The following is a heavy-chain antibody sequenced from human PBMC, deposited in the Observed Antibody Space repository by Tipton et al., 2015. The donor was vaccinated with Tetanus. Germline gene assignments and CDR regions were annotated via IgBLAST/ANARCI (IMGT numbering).Heavy chain of an antibody. Sequence: TLSLTCTVSGDSVSTGNFYWSWIRQPPGKGLEWIAFIHHSGLAFSKPSRKSRVSISIDTSQNQFSLRLTSVTAADTAVYFCARNVYTVTNDAVDSWGHGTLVNVSA. CDR1: GDSVSTGNFY. J-gene: IGHJ3*02. CDR3: ARNVYTVTNDAVDS. D-gene: IGHD4-11*01. CDR2: IHHSGLA. V-gene: IGHV4-30-4*01.